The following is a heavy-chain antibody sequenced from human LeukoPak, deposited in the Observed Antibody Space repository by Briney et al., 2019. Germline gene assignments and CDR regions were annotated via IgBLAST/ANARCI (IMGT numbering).Heavy chain of an antibody. CDR2: IYYSGST. Sequence: SGTLSLTCTVSGGSISSYYWSWIRQPPGKGLEWIGYIYYSGSTSYNPSLKSRVTISVDTSKNQFSLKLSSVTAADTAVYYCARLVKAFDYWGLGTLVTVSS. J-gene: IGHJ4*02. D-gene: IGHD3-22*01. CDR3: ARLVKAFDY. V-gene: IGHV4-59*01. CDR1: GGSISSYY.